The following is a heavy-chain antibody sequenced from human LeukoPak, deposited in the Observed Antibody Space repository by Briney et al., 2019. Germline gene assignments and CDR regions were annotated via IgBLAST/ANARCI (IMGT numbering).Heavy chain of an antibody. V-gene: IGHV3-48*03. CDR3: ARVGYGSGSRFYNWFDP. D-gene: IGHD3-10*01. CDR2: ISSSGSTI. CDR1: GFTFSSYE. J-gene: IGHJ5*02. Sequence: PEGSLRLSCAASGFTFSSYEMNWVRQAPGKGLEWVSYISSSGSTIYYADSVKGRFTISRDNAKNSLYLQMNSLRAEDTAVYYCARVGYGSGSRFYNWFDPWGQGTLVTVSS.